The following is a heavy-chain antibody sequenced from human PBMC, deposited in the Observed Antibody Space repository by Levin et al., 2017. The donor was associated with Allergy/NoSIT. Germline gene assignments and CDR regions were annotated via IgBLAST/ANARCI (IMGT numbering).Heavy chain of an antibody. Sequence: SVKVSCKASGGTFSSYAISWVRQAPGQGLEWMGGIIPIFGTANYAQKFQGRVTITADESTSTAYMELSSLRSEDTAVYYCARDSPPYCSSTSCYLWAFDIWGQGTMVTVSS. V-gene: IGHV1-69*13. CDR3: ARDSPPYCSSTSCYLWAFDI. CDR1: GGTFSSYA. CDR2: IIPIFGTA. D-gene: IGHD2-2*01. J-gene: IGHJ3*02.